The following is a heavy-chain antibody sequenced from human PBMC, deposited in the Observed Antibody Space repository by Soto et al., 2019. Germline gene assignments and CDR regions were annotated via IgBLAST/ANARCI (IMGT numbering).Heavy chain of an antibody. CDR2: IYHNGNT. CDR3: ARVDGSGTYSLFDY. J-gene: IGHJ4*02. V-gene: IGHV4-61*01. D-gene: IGHD3-10*01. Sequence: PSETLSLTCTFSGAYVSSGSYFWSWIRQSPGKGLEWIGYIYHNGNTNDNPSLRGRVTISLDTSKNQFSLKLRSVTAADTAVYYCARVDGSGTYSLFDYWGQGALVTVSS. CDR1: GAYVSSGSYF.